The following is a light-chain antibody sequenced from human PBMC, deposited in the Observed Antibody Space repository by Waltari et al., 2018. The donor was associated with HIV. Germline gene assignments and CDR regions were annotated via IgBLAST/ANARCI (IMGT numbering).Light chain of an antibody. CDR3: SSYAGGNHFVV. Sequence: QSALTQPPSASGSPGQSVTISCTGTSSDIGGSKYVSWYQHHPGKAPNLILFEATQRPSGGPNRFSGSKSGNTASLTVSGLQPDDEAFYFCSSYAGGNHFVVFGGGTKLTVL. V-gene: IGLV2-8*01. CDR2: EAT. J-gene: IGLJ2*01. CDR1: SSDIGGSKY.